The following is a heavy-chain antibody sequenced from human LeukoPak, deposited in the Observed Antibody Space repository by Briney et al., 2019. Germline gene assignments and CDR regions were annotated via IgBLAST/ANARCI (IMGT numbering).Heavy chain of an antibody. D-gene: IGHD7-27*01. Sequence: GGSLRLSCIAPGFTFNDYTMHWVRQAPGKGLEWVSGITGSSDSVDFADSVSGRFTISRDNARNSLHLQMNSLRAEDTAFYYCAKSNWGSPFDYWGQGTLVTVSS. J-gene: IGHJ4*02. CDR2: ITGSSDSV. V-gene: IGHV3-9*01. CDR1: GFTFNDYT. CDR3: AKSNWGSPFDY.